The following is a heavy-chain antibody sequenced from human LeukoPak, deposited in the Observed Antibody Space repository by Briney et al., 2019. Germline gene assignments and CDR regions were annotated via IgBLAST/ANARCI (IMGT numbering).Heavy chain of an antibody. D-gene: IGHD2-2*01. Sequence: SETLSLTCAVYGGSFSGYYWSWIRQPPGKGLEWIGEINHSGSTNYNPSLKSRVTISVDTSKNQFSLKLSSVTAADTAVYYCALEVVPAAVGWFDPWGQGTLVTVSS. CDR3: ALEVVPAAVGWFDP. J-gene: IGHJ5*02. CDR1: GGSFSGYY. CDR2: INHSGST. V-gene: IGHV4-34*01.